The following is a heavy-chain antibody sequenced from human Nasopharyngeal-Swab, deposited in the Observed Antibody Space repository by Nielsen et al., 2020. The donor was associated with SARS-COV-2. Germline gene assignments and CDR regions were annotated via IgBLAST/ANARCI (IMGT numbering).Heavy chain of an antibody. CDR2: INHSGGT. V-gene: IGHV4-34*01. Sequence: WIRQPPGKGLEWIGEINHSGGTNYNPSLKSRVTISVDTSKNQFSLKLSSVTAADTAVYYCAREGRTIQLWSGGFDPWGQGTLVTVSS. CDR3: AREGRTIQLWSGGFDP. D-gene: IGHD5-18*01. J-gene: IGHJ5*02.